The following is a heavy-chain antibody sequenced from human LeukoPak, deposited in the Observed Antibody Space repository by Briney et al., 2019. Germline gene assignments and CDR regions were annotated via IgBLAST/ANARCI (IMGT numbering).Heavy chain of an antibody. J-gene: IGHJ4*02. V-gene: IGHV3-21*01. Sequence: PGGSLRLSCVASGFTISSYSMNWVRQAPGKGLEWVSSFISSGTSIYYADSVKGRFTISRDNAKNSVYLQMNSLRAEDTAVYYCARDSYYYDSSGPQVWGQGTLVTV. CDR3: ARDSYYYDSSGPQV. CDR1: GFTISSYS. CDR2: FISSGTSI. D-gene: IGHD3-22*01.